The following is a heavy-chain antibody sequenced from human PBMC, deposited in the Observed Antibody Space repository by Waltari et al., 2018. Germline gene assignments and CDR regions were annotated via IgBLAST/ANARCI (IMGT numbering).Heavy chain of an antibody. D-gene: IGHD3-22*01. Sequence: EVQLVESGGGLVKPGGSLRLSCAASGFTFSSYSMNWVRQAPGKGLEWVSSISSSSSYIYYADSVKGRFTISRDNAKNSLYLQMNSLRAEDTAVYYCARDTPEGGYYYGSVYWGQGTLVTVSS. CDR2: ISSSSSYI. J-gene: IGHJ4*02. V-gene: IGHV3-21*01. CDR1: GFTFSSYS. CDR3: ARDTPEGGYYYGSVY.